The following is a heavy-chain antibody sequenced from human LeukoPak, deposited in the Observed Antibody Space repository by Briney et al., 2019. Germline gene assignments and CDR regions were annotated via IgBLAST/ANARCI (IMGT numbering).Heavy chain of an antibody. V-gene: IGHV1-8*01. CDR2: MNPNSGNT. CDR3: ARPGSYDFWSGFTWFDP. Sequence: GASVKVSCKASGYTFTSYDMNWVRQATGQGLEWMGWMNPNSGNTGYAQKFQGRVTMTRNTSISTAYMELSSMRSEDTAVYYCARPGSYDFWSGFTWFDPWGQGTLVTVSS. CDR1: GYTFTSYD. J-gene: IGHJ5*02. D-gene: IGHD3-3*01.